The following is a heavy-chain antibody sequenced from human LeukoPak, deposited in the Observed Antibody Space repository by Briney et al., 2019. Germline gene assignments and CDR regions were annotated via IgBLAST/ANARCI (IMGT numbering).Heavy chain of an antibody. D-gene: IGHD3-10*01. Sequence: QPGGSLRLSCAASGFTLRNNWLHWVRQAPGKGLEWVALIWSDGSVKDYADPVKGRFTISRDNIKNTLYLQMNSLRVEDTAVYYCARDIHGSRGYDLGYWGQGTLVTVSS. CDR2: IWSDGSVK. CDR3: ARDIHGSRGYDLGY. V-gene: IGHV3-33*08. CDR1: GFTLRNNW. J-gene: IGHJ4*02.